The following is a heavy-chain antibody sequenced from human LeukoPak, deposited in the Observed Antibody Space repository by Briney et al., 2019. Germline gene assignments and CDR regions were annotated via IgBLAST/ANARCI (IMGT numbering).Heavy chain of an antibody. CDR3: ARAQQWLVLGAFDI. D-gene: IGHD6-19*01. CDR1: GGSFSGYY. J-gene: IGHJ3*02. V-gene: IGHV4-34*01. Sequence: SETLSLTCAVYGGSFSGYYWSWIRQPPGKGLEWIGEINHSGSTNYNPSLKSRVTISVDTSKNQFSLKLSSVTAADTAVYYCARAQQWLVLGAFDIWGQGTMVTVSS. CDR2: INHSGST.